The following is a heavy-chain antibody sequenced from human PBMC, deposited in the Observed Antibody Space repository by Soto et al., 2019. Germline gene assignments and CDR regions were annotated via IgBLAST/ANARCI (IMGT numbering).Heavy chain of an antibody. CDR1: GFTFSSYA. CDR2: ISGSGGST. J-gene: IGHJ3*02. D-gene: IGHD3-22*01. V-gene: IGHV3-23*01. CDR3: AKTRPEQITMIAVDAFDI. Sequence: PGGSLRLSCAASGFTFSSYAMSWVRQAPGKGLEWVSAISGSGGSTYYADSVKGRFTISRDNSKNTLYLQMNSLRAEDTAVYYCAKTRPEQITMIAVDAFDIWGQGTMVTVSS.